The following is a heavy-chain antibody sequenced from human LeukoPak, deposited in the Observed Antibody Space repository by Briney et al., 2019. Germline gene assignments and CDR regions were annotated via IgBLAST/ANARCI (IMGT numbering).Heavy chain of an antibody. CDR2: INQGGSVK. Sequence: GGSLRLSCAASGFTFSSYWMSWVRQAPGKGLEWVANINQGGSVKYYVDSVKGRFTISRDDAKNSLYVQMNSLRDEDTAVYYCARVGYSGWNLEYWGQGTLVTVSS. J-gene: IGHJ4*02. D-gene: IGHD5-12*01. CDR3: ARVGYSGWNLEY. V-gene: IGHV3-7*01. CDR1: GFTFSSYW.